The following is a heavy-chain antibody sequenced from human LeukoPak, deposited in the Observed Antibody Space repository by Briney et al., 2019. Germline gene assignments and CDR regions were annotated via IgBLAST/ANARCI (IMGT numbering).Heavy chain of an antibody. V-gene: IGHV1-69*13. CDR1: GGTFSSYA. CDR3: ARVLRGYGDYLNRFDP. J-gene: IGHJ5*02. Sequence: SVKVSCKASGGTFSSYAISWVRQAPGQGLEWMGGIIPIFGTANYAQKFQGRVTITADESTSTAYMELSSLRSEDTAVYYCARVLRGYGDYLNRFDPWGQGTLVTVSS. CDR2: IIPIFGTA. D-gene: IGHD4-17*01.